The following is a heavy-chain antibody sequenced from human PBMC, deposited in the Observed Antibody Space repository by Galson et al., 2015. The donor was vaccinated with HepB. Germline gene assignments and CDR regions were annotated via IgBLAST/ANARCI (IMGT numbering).Heavy chain of an antibody. CDR2: IRSKANSYAT. J-gene: IGHJ6*02. Sequence: SLRLSCAASGFTFSGSAMHWVRQASGKGLEWVGRIRSKANSYATAYAASVKGRFTISRDDSKNTAYLQMNSLKTEDTAVYYCTSRAVAGPYGMDVWGQGTTATVSS. CDR3: TSRAVAGPYGMDV. V-gene: IGHV3-73*01. D-gene: IGHD6-19*01. CDR1: GFTFSGSA.